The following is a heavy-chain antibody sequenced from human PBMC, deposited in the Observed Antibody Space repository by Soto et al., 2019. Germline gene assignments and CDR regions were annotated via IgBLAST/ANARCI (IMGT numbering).Heavy chain of an antibody. CDR3: ARRERAAGTDWWFDP. D-gene: IGHD6-13*01. Sequence: QLQLQESGPGLVKPAETLSLTCTVSGGSISSSNFHWGWIRQPPGKGLEWIGSIYYSGSTYYSPSLKSRVTISVDTSKNQFSLKLSSMTAADTAVYHCARRERAAGTDWWFDPWGQGTLVTVSS. CDR1: GGSISSSNFH. J-gene: IGHJ5*02. CDR2: IYYSGST. V-gene: IGHV4-39*01.